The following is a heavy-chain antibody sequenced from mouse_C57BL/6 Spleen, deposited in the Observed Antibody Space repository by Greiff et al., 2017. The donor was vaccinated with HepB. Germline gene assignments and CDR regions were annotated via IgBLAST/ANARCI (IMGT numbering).Heavy chain of an antibody. Sequence: QVQLQQPGAELVRPGSSVKLSCKASGYTFTSYWMHWVKQRPIQGLEWIGNIDPSDSETHYNQKFKDKATLTGDKSSSTAYMQLSSLTSEDSAVYYCARAITTVVATPYAMDYWGQGTSVTVSS. V-gene: IGHV1-52*01. D-gene: IGHD1-1*01. CDR3: ARAITTVVATPYAMDY. J-gene: IGHJ4*01. CDR2: IDPSDSET. CDR1: GYTFTSYW.